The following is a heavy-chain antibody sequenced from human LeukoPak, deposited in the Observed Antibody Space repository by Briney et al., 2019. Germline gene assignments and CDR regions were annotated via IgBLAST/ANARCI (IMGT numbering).Heavy chain of an antibody. D-gene: IGHD4-11*01. J-gene: IGHJ5*02. Sequence: SETLSLTCAVSGASISSSYWNWIRQPPGKGLEWIGYISGTGSSYYNPSLKSRVTLSVDTSRNQFSLKLTSVTAADTAVYFCARGNDYSNGFMWFDPWGQGTLVTVSS. V-gene: IGHV4-59*13. CDR3: ARGNDYSNGFMWFDP. CDR2: ISGTGSS. CDR1: GASISSSY.